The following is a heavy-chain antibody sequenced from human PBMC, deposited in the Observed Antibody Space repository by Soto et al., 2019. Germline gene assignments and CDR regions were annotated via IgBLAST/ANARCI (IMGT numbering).Heavy chain of an antibody. D-gene: IGHD2-21*02. Sequence: QVQLVQSGAEVKKPGSSVKVSCKASGGTFSSYAISWVRQAPGQGLEWMGGIIPIFGTANYAQKFQGSVTITADESTSTAYMELSSLRSEDTAVYYCARVVAYCGGDCYWWYFDLWGRGTLVTVSS. J-gene: IGHJ2*01. CDR2: IIPIFGTA. CDR1: GGTFSSYA. V-gene: IGHV1-69*01. CDR3: ARVVAYCGGDCYWWYFDL.